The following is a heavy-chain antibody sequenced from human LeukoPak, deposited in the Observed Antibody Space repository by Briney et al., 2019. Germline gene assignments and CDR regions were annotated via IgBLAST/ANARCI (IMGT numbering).Heavy chain of an antibody. CDR2: ISSSSSYI. CDR1: GFTFNSYT. V-gene: IGHV3-21*01. D-gene: IGHD3-10*01. Sequence: GGSLRLSCAASGFTFNSYTMNWVRQAPGKGLEWVSSISSSSSYIYYADSVKGRFTISRDNAKNSLYLQMNSLRAEDTAVYYCARNPSTVVRGADYWAQGTLVTVSS. J-gene: IGHJ4*02. CDR3: ARNPSTVVRGADY.